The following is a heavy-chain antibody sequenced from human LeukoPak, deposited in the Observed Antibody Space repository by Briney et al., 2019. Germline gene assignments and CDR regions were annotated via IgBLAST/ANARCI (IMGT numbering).Heavy chain of an antibody. CDR2: IYTGGNS. V-gene: IGHV4-4*07. J-gene: IGHJ6*02. D-gene: IGHD1/OR15-1a*01. Sequence: PSETLSLTCAASGGSINSYYWTWIRQPAGKGLEWIGRIYTGGNSNYNPSLRSRVTMSVDTAKNQISLKVRSMTAADTAVYYCARDRRTTTRRGNYYHGLDVWGQGTTVTVSS. CDR3: ARDRRTTTRRGNYYHGLDV. CDR1: GGSINSYY.